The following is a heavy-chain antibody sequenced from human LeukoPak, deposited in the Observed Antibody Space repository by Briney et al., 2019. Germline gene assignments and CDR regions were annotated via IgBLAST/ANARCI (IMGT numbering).Heavy chain of an antibody. Sequence: PGGSVRLSCAASGFTFSRYWMSWVRQAPGRGLEWVANIKHDGSQKYYVDSVKGRITISRDNAKNSLYLQMTSLRAEDTAVYYCARDGMGGIKAFDIWGQGTMVTVTS. CDR1: GFTFSRYW. D-gene: IGHD3-10*01. J-gene: IGHJ3*02. V-gene: IGHV3-7*05. CDR3: ARDGMGGIKAFDI. CDR2: IKHDGSQK.